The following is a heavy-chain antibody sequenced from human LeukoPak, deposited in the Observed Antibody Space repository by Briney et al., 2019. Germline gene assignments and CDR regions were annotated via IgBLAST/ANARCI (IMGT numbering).Heavy chain of an antibody. CDR1: GGSISISSYY. CDR3: AREAAYYYDSSGHLFDY. V-gene: IGHV4-39*07. Sequence: SETLSLTCTVSGGSISISSYYWGWIRQPPGKGLEWIESIYYSGSSFDPPALKSRVTISVDTSKNQFSLKLRSVTAADTAVYYCAREAAYYYDSSGHLFDYWGQGTLVTVSS. J-gene: IGHJ4*02. CDR2: IYYSGSS. D-gene: IGHD3-22*01.